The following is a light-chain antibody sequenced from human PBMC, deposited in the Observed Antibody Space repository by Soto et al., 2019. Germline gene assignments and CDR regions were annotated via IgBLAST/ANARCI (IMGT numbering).Light chain of an antibody. Sequence: QSVLTQAASVSGSPGQSITISCTGTSNDVGYNYVSWYQQHPGKPPKLIIYEVTNRPSGVSNRFSGSKSGNTASLTISGLQAEDEADYYCSSYTSSNPRVFGGGTKLTVL. CDR3: SSYTSSNPRV. CDR2: EVT. J-gene: IGLJ3*02. V-gene: IGLV2-14*01. CDR1: SNDVGYNY.